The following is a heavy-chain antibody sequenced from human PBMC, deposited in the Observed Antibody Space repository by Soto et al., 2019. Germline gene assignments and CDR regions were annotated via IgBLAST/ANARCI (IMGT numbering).Heavy chain of an antibody. CDR3: ARRSSGYPYYFDY. V-gene: IGHV3-53*02. J-gene: IGHJ4*02. D-gene: IGHD3-22*01. CDR1: GFTVSTNY. CDR2: IYSGGST. Sequence: EVQLVETGGGLIQPGGSLRLSCAASGFTVSTNYMSWVRQAPGKGPEWVSLIYSGGSTYYADSVKGRFTISSDNSKNTLYLQMNSLRAEDTAVYYCARRSSGYPYYFDYWGQGTLVTVSS.